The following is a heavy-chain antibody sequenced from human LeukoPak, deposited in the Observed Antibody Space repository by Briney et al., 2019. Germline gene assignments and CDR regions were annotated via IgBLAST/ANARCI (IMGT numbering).Heavy chain of an antibody. V-gene: IGHV4-34*01. D-gene: IGHD6-6*01. CDR1: GGSFSGYY. CDR2: INHSGST. CDR3: ARGRIAARRFDY. Sequence: SETLSLTCAVYGGSFSGYYWSWIRQPPGKGLEWIGEINHSGSTNYNPSLKSRVTISVDTSKNRFSLKLSSVTAADTAVYYCARGRIAARRFDYWGQGTLVTVSS. J-gene: IGHJ4*02.